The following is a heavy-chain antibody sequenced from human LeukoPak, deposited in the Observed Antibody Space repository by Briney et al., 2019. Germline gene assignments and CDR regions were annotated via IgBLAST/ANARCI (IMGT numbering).Heavy chain of an antibody. D-gene: IGHD6-6*01. CDR1: GYPFDEYY. J-gene: IGHJ1*01. V-gene: IGHV1-2*02. Sequence: ASVKVSCKASGYPFDEYYIHWVRQAPGQGLEWMGWINPYRSATYSVEKFQGRFTMTRDTSTSTAFMELSRLTSDDTAVYFCARQQTSGVFHLMKFWGQGTLVSVS. CDR3: ARQQTSGVFHLMKF. CDR2: INPYRSAT.